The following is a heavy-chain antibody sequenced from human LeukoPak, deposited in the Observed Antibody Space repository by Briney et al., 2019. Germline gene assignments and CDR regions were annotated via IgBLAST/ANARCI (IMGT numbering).Heavy chain of an antibody. J-gene: IGHJ4*02. V-gene: IGHV3-30*02. Sequence: PGGSLRLSCAASGFTFSSYGMHWVRQAPGKGLEWVAFIRYDGSNKYYADSVKGRFTISRDNSKNTLYLQMNSLRAEDTAVYYCAKDQEQLAPFDYWGQGTLVTVSS. D-gene: IGHD6-13*01. CDR3: AKDQEQLAPFDY. CDR2: IRYDGSNK. CDR1: GFTFSSYG.